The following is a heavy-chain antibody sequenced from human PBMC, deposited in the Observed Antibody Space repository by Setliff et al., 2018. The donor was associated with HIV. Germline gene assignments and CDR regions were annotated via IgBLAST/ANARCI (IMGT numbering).Heavy chain of an antibody. V-gene: IGHV4-39*01. CDR1: GGSIISSSYY. J-gene: IGHJ4*02. Sequence: PSETLSLTCTVSGGSIISSSYYWGWIRQPPGKGLEWIGTMYYRGTTYNNPSLKSRVTFSADTSKNQFSLNLNSVTAVDTAVYYCARVPHRVVGTTALLYHFDYWGLGTLVTVSS. CDR2: MYYRGTT. D-gene: IGHD1-26*01. CDR3: ARVPHRVVGTTALLYHFDY.